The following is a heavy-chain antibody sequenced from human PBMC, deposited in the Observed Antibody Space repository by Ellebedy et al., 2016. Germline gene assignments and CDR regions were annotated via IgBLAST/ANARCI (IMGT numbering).Heavy chain of an antibody. D-gene: IGHD2-2*01. CDR1: GGSFSGYY. J-gene: IGHJ4*02. Sequence: SETLSLTXAVYGGSFSGYYWSWIRQPPGKGLEWIGEINHSGSTNYNPSLKSRVTISVDTSKNQFSLKLSSVTAADTAVYYCARGRVFKCSSTSCPQGDYWGQGTLVTVSS. CDR2: INHSGST. V-gene: IGHV4-34*01. CDR3: ARGRVFKCSSTSCPQGDY.